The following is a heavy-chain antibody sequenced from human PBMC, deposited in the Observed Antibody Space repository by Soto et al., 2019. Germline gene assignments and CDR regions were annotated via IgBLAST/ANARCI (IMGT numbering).Heavy chain of an antibody. J-gene: IGHJ6*04. V-gene: IGHV3-30*18. Sequence: QVQLVESGGGVVQPGRSLRLFCAASGFTFSSCGMHWVRQAPGMGLQWVAVISNDGSNKIYADSVKGRFTISRDNSKNTMYLQMNSLRAEDTAVYYCAKEWSEWRAGVVDVWGEGTTVTVSS. CDR1: GFTFSSCG. CDR3: AKEWSEWRAGVVDV. CDR2: ISNDGSNK. D-gene: IGHD3-3*01.